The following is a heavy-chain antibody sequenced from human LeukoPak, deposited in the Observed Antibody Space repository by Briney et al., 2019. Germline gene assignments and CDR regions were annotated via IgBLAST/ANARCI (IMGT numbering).Heavy chain of an antibody. CDR1: GFTFSTNW. V-gene: IGHV3-74*01. CDR2: INNDGSST. J-gene: IGHJ4*02. D-gene: IGHD1-26*01. CDR3: ARALGSPLDY. Sequence: GGSLRLSCAASGFTFSTNWMHWVRQAPGKGLVWVSRINNDGSSTSYADSVKGRFIISRDNAMNTLYLQMNSLRGEDTAVYYCARALGSPLDYWGQGTLVTVSS.